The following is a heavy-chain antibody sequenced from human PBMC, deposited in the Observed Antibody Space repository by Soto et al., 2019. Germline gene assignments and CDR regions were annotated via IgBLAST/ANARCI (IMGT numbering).Heavy chain of an antibody. V-gene: IGHV1-3*01. CDR3: ARGYDFWSGYYRGHYFDY. CDR1: GYTFTSYA. D-gene: IGHD3-3*01. Sequence: GASVKVSCKASGYTFTSYAMHWVRQAPGQRLEWMGWINAGNGNTKYSQKFQGRVTITRDTSASTAYMELSSLRSEDTAVYYCARGYDFWSGYYRGHYFDYWGQGTLVTVSS. J-gene: IGHJ4*02. CDR2: INAGNGNT.